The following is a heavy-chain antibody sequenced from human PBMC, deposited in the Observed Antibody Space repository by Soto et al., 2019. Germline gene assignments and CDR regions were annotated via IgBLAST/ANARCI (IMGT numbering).Heavy chain of an antibody. D-gene: IGHD3-3*01. Sequence: GGSLRLSCAASGFTFRSYAMSWVRQAPGKGLEWVSAISGSGDSTYYADSVKGRFTISTDNSKNTLYLQMNSLRAEDTAVYYCAKTHDFWSAYDAFDIWGQGTMVTVSS. CDR1: GFTFRSYA. V-gene: IGHV3-23*01. CDR3: AKTHDFWSAYDAFDI. CDR2: ISGSGDST. J-gene: IGHJ3*02.